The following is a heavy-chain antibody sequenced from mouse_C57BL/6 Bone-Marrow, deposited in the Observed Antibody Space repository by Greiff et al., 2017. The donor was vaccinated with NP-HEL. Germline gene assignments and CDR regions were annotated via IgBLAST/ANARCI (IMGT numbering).Heavy chain of an antibody. Sequence: VQLQQPVAELVLPGASVKLSCKASGYTFTSYWMHWVKQRTGQGLEWIGEIDPSDSYTNYNQKFKGKSTLTVDKSSSTAYMQLSSLTSEDSAVYYCVYYGSSYDDWYFDVRGTGTTVTVSS. CDR1: GYTFTSYW. J-gene: IGHJ1*03. D-gene: IGHD1-1*01. CDR2: IDPSDSYT. CDR3: VYYGSSYDDWYFDV. V-gene: IGHV1-69*01.